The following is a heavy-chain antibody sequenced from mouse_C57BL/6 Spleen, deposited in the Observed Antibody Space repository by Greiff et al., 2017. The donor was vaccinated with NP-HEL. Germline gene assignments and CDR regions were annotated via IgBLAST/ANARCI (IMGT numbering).Heavy chain of an antibody. CDR2: ISSGGSYT. V-gene: IGHV5-6*01. J-gene: IGHJ3*01. Sequence: EVQLVESGGDLVKPGGSLKLSCAASGFTFSSYGMSWVRQTPDKRLEWVATISSGGSYTYYPDSVKGRFTISRDNAKNTLYLQMSSLKSEDTAMYYCARHNYDYPYWGQGTLVTVSA. CDR3: ARHNYDYPY. CDR1: GFTFSSYG. D-gene: IGHD2-4*01.